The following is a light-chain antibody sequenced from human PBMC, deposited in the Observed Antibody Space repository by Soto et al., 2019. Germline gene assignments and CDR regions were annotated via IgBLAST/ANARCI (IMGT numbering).Light chain of an antibody. CDR2: GAS. CDR1: QSVSSD. J-gene: IGKJ1*01. V-gene: IGKV3-20*01. Sequence: EIVMTRSPDTLSVSPGERATLSCRASQSVSSDLAWYQQKPGQAPRLLIYGASIRATDIPDRFSGSGSGTDFTLTISRLEPEDFAVYYCHQYGRSPWTFGQGTKVDIK. CDR3: HQYGRSPWT.